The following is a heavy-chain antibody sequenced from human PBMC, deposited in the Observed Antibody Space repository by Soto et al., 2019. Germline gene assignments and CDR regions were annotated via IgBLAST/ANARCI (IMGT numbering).Heavy chain of an antibody. Sequence: GASVKVSCKASGYTFTSYGISWVRQAPGQGLEWMGWISAYNGNTNYAQKLQDRVTMTTDTSTSTAYMELRGLRSDDTAVYYCARRSSPNYYYYGMDVWGQGTTVTVSS. D-gene: IGHD6-13*01. CDR1: GYTFTSYG. V-gene: IGHV1-18*04. CDR2: ISAYNGNT. J-gene: IGHJ6*02. CDR3: ARRSSPNYYYYGMDV.